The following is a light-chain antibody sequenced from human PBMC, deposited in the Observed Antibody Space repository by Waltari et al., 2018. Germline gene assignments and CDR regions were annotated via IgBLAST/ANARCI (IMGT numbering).Light chain of an antibody. J-gene: IGLJ2*01. CDR1: SNDVGGYNS. CDR3: SSQSSNNVVL. Sequence: QSALTQPASVSGSPGQSVTIFCTGTSNDVGGYNSFSWYKEHPGQAPRVIIYDVSDRPSGVSDRFSGSKSGNTASLTISGLQAEDEADYYCSSQSSNNVVLFGGGTKLTVL. V-gene: IGLV2-14*01. CDR2: DVS.